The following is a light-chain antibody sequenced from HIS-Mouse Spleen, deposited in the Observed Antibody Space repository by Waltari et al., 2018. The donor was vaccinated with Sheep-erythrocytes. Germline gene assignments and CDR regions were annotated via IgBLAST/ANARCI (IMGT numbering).Light chain of an antibody. Sequence: QSALTQPRSVSGSPGQSVTISCPGTSSDVGGYNYVSWYQQHQGKAPKLMIYDVSKRPSGVPDRFSGSKSGNTASLTISGLQAEDEADYYCCSYAGSYNHVFATGTKVTVL. V-gene: IGLV2-11*01. CDR3: CSYAGSYNHV. J-gene: IGLJ1*01. CDR1: SSDVGGYNY. CDR2: DVS.